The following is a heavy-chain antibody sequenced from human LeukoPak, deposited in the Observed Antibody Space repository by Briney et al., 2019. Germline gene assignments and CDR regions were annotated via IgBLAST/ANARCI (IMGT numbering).Heavy chain of an antibody. CDR2: IYTSGST. CDR3: ARSGYSRLRNPHAEYFQH. Sequence: PSETLSLTCTVSGGSISSYYWSWIRQPAGKGLEWIGRIYTSGSTNYNPSLKSRVTMSVDTSKNQFSLKLSSVTAADTAVYYCARSGYSRLRNPHAEYFQHWGQGTLVTVSS. J-gene: IGHJ1*01. D-gene: IGHD6-13*01. V-gene: IGHV4-4*07. CDR1: GGSISSYY.